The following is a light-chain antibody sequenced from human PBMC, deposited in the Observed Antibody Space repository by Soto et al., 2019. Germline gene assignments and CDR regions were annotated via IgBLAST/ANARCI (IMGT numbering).Light chain of an antibody. J-gene: IGKJ1*01. CDR2: AAS. V-gene: IGKV3-20*01. CDR3: HQYGNSPLS. Sequence: IVLSHSPGTLSLSPGDGATLSCRASQIVASDYLAWYQHKPGQAPRLLIYAASSRATDLPDRFSGSGSGTDFTLSISRLEPEDFAVYFCHQYGNSPLSFGQGTNVDIK. CDR1: QIVASDY.